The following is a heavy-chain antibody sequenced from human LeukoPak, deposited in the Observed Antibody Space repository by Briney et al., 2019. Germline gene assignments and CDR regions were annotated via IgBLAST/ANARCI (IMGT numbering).Heavy chain of an antibody. Sequence: GRSLRLSCAASGFTFSSYGMHWVRQAPGKGLEWVAVISYDGSNKYYADSVKGRFTISRDNSKNTLYLQMNSLRAEDTAVYYCARSQYMITFGGVIVRDPRFDYWGQGTLVTVSS. CDR2: ISYDGSNK. J-gene: IGHJ4*02. V-gene: IGHV3-30*03. CDR1: GFTFSSYG. D-gene: IGHD3-16*02. CDR3: ARSQYMITFGGVIVRDPRFDY.